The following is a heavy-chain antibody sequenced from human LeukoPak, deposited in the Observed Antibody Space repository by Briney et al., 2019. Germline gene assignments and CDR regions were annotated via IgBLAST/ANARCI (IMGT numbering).Heavy chain of an antibody. V-gene: IGHV4-39*01. J-gene: IGHJ4*02. D-gene: IGHD3-3*01. CDR2: IYYSGST. Sequence: PSETLSLTCTVSGGSISSSSYYWGWIRQPPGKGLEWIGSIYYSGSTYYNPSLKSRVTISVDTSKNQFSLKLSSVTAADTAVYYCASTIFGVRRNYYFDYWGQGTLVTVSS. CDR3: ASTIFGVRRNYYFDY. CDR1: GGSISSSSYY.